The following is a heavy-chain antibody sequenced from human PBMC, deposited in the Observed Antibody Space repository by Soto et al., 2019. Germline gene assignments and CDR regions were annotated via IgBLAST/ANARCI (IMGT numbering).Heavy chain of an antibody. CDR2: IYYSGST. V-gene: IGHV4-59*01. Sequence: QVQLQESGPGLVKPSETLSLTCTVSGGSISSYYWSWIRQPPGKGLEWIGYIYYSGSTNYNPSLKSRVTISVDTSKNQFSLKLSSVTAADTAVYYCARGGSGSYSDFDYWGQGTLVTVSS. CDR1: GGSISSYY. D-gene: IGHD1-26*01. J-gene: IGHJ4*02. CDR3: ARGGSGSYSDFDY.